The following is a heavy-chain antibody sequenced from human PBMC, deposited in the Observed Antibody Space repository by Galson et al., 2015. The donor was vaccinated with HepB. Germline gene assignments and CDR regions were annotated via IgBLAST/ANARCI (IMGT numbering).Heavy chain of an antibody. V-gene: IGHV1-18*01. CDR1: GYTFTSYG. Sequence: SVKVSCKASGYTFTSYGISWVRQAPGQGLEWMGWISAYNGNTNYAQKLQGRVTMTTDTSTSTAYMELRSLRSEDTAVYYCARDLGDDILTGYYIGWFDPWGQGTLVTVSS. J-gene: IGHJ5*02. CDR3: ARDLGDDILTGYYIGWFDP. D-gene: IGHD3-9*01. CDR2: ISAYNGNT.